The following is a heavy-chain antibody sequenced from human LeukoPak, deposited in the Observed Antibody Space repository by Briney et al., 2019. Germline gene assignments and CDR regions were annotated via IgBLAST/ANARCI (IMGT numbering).Heavy chain of an antibody. V-gene: IGHV1-46*01. D-gene: IGHD2/OR15-2a*01. Sequence: ASVKVSCEASGYTFTSYYIHWVRQAPGQGLEWVGLTNPSGGSTSYAQKFQGRVTMTRDTSTSTVYMELSSLRSEDTALYYCARESTWNDYWGQGTLVTVSS. CDR3: ARESTWNDY. CDR1: GYTFTSYY. J-gene: IGHJ4*02. CDR2: TNPSGGST.